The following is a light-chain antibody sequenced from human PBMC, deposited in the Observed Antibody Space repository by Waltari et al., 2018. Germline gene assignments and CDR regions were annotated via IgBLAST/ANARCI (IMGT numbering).Light chain of an antibody. CDR1: QSVSSN. CDR2: AAS. CDR3: QQYNNWPPMYT. V-gene: IGKV3-15*01. J-gene: IGKJ2*01. Sequence: EIVMTQSPDTLSVSPGERVTLSCRASQSVSSNLAWYQQNPGQAPRVLIYAASTRATGIPARFSGSGSGTEFTLTISSLQSEDFAVYYCQQYNNWPPMYTFGQGTKLEIK.